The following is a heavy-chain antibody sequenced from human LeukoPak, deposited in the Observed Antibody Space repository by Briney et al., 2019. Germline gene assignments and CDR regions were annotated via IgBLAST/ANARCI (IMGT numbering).Heavy chain of an antibody. V-gene: IGHV4-30-2*01. CDR2: IYHSGST. Sequence: SETLSLTCAVSGGSISSGGYSWSWIRQPPGKGLEWIGYIYHSGSTYYNPSLRSRVTMSVDTSKSQFSLTLKYVTAADTAVYYCARNDYYYYYMDVWGKGTTVTVSS. J-gene: IGHJ6*03. CDR1: GGSISSGGYS. D-gene: IGHD1-1*01. CDR3: ARNDYYYYYMDV.